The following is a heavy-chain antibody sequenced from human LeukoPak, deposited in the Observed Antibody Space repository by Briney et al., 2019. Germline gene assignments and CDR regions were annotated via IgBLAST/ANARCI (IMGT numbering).Heavy chain of an antibody. CDR1: GFIFRIYG. V-gene: IGHV3-30*03. Sequence: AGGSLRLSCAASGFIFRIYGMHWVRQAPGKGLEWVALISYEGDSTYYADSVKGRFTISRDNSKDMLYLQMNSLRAEDTAVYYCARNYGDYRLTWWSDPWGQGTLVTVSA. CDR2: ISYEGDST. CDR3: ARNYGDYRLTWWSDP. D-gene: IGHD4-17*01. J-gene: IGHJ5*02.